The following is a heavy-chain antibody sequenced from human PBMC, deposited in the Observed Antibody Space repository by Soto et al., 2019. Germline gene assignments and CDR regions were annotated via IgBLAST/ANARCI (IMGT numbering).Heavy chain of an antibody. CDR2: IYSGGST. CDR3: ARSTMDYGDYSPFDY. CDR1: GFTVSSNY. V-gene: IGHV3-53*01. Sequence: GGSLRLSCAASGFTVSSNYMSWVRQAPGKGLEWVSVIYSGGSTYYADSVKGRFTISRDNSKNTLYLQMNSLRAEDTAVYYCARSTMDYGDYSPFDYWGQGTLVTVSS. J-gene: IGHJ4*02. D-gene: IGHD4-17*01.